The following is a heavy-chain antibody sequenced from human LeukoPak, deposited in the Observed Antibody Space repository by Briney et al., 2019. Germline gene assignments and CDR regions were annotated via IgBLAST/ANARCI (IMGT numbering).Heavy chain of an antibody. CDR1: GLTFGDYA. Sequence: GGSLRLSCTASGLTFGDYAMSWFRQAPGKGLEWVGFIRSKDYGETTEYAASVKGRFTISRDDSKSIAYLQMNSLKTEDTAMYYCTRDRPYSSSWSNWFDPWGQGILVTVSS. D-gene: IGHD6-13*01. CDR2: IRSKDYGETT. CDR3: TRDRPYSSSWSNWFDP. J-gene: IGHJ5*02. V-gene: IGHV3-49*03.